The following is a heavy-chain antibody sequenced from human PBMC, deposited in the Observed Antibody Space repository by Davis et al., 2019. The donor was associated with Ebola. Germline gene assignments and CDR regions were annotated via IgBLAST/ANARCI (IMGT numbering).Heavy chain of an antibody. J-gene: IGHJ4*01. V-gene: IGHV7-4-1*02. CDR2: INTNTGNP. CDR1: GYRFTTYG. Sequence: AASVKVSCKASGYRFTTYGMHWVRQAPGQGLEWMGWINTNTGNPTYAKGFTGRFVFSLDTSVSTAYLQITSLKADDTAVYYCARDIGEMALDYWGQDPWSPSPQ. CDR3: ARDIGEMALDY. D-gene: IGHD3-10*01.